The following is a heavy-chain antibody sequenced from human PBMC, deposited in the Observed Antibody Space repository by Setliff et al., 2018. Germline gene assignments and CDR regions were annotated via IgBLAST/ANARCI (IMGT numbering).Heavy chain of an antibody. CDR1: GYSFTDYW. D-gene: IGHD2-21*01. J-gene: IGHJ5*02. V-gene: IGHV5-51*01. CDR3: ARRGERFFNWFDP. Sequence: GESLKISCKGSGYSFTDYWIAWVRQTPGKGLEWMGTIYPGNTDTRYSPSFQGQVTISTDTSINTAFLQWNNLKASDTAVYYCARRGERFFNWFDPWGQGTLVTVSS. CDR2: IYPGNTDT.